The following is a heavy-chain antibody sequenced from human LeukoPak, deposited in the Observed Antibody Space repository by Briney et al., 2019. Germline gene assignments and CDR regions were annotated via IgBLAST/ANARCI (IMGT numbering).Heavy chain of an antibody. J-gene: IGHJ4*02. V-gene: IGHV1-8*01. D-gene: IGHD4-11*01. CDR2: MNPKSGNT. CDR3: ARVTGAIDY. Sequence: ASVKVSCKASGYTFISYDINWVRPATGQGLEWMGWMNPKSGNTGYAQKFQGRVTMTRSTSISTAYMELSSLRSEDTAVYYCARVTGAIDYWGQGALVTVSS. CDR1: GYTFISYD.